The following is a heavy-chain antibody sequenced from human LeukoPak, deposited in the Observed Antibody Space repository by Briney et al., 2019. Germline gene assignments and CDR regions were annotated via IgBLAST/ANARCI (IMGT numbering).Heavy chain of an antibody. CDR1: GYTLTELS. J-gene: IGHJ4*02. Sequence: GASVKVSCKVSGYTLTELSMHWVRQAPGKGLEWMGGFDPGDGETIYAQKFQGRVTMTEDTSTDTAYMELSSLRSEDTAVYYCATDRPYYYDSSGYYYRYWGQGTLVTVSS. CDR3: ATDRPYYYDSSGYYYRY. D-gene: IGHD3-22*01. CDR2: FDPGDGET. V-gene: IGHV1-24*01.